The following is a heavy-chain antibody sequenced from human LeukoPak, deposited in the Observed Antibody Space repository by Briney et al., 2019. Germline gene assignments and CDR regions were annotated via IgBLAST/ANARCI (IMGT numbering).Heavy chain of an antibody. V-gene: IGHV4-61*08. CDR1: GGSISSSGYY. CDR3: ARDRSITGTPANYYFDY. Sequence: SETLSLTCTVSGGSISSSGYYWSWIRQPPGKGLEWIGYIYYSGSTNYNPSLKSRVTISVDTSKNQFSLKLSSVTAADTAVYYCARDRSITGTPANYYFDYWGQGTLVTVSS. D-gene: IGHD1-7*01. CDR2: IYYSGST. J-gene: IGHJ4*02.